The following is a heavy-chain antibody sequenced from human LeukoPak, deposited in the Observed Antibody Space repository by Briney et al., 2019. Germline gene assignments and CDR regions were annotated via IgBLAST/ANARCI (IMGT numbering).Heavy chain of an antibody. J-gene: IGHJ6*02. CDR2: MYISGRI. V-gene: IGHV4-4*07. CDR1: GDSISNYY. Sequence: SETLSLTCTVSGDSISNYYWSWVRQPAGKGLEWIGRMYISGRINYNPSLKSRVTMSVDASNNQFSLRLSSVTAADTAVYYCARDQGIEAAGGGDFYYYGMDLWGQGTTVTVSS. D-gene: IGHD1-26*01. CDR3: ARDQGIEAAGGGDFYYYGMDL.